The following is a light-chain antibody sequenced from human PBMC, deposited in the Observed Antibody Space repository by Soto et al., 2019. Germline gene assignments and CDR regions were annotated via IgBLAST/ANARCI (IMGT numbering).Light chain of an antibody. Sequence: QSVLTQPASVSGSPGQSITISCTGTSSDVGGYTYVSWYQQHPGKAPKLMIYEVSNRPPGVSNRFSGSKSGNTASLTISGLQAEDEADYYCTSYTTSSTYVFGTGTKVTVL. CDR1: SSDVGGYTY. CDR2: EVS. J-gene: IGLJ1*01. CDR3: TSYTTSSTYV. V-gene: IGLV2-14*01.